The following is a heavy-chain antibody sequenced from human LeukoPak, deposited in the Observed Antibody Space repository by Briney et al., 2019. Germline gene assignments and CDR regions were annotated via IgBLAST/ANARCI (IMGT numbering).Heavy chain of an antibody. CDR2: IIPIFGTA. J-gene: IGHJ5*02. D-gene: IGHD3-22*01. V-gene: IGHV1-69*06. Sequence: SVKVSCKASGGTFSSYAISWVRQAPGQGLEWMGGIIPIFGTANYAQKFQGRVTITADKSTSTAYMELSSLRSGDTAVYYCARKVPNDSSGYYYRGQFDPWGQGTLVTVSS. CDR1: GGTFSSYA. CDR3: ARKVPNDSSGYYYRGQFDP.